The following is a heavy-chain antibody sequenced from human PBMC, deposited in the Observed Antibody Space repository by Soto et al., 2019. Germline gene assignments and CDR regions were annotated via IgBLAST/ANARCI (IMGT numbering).Heavy chain of an antibody. D-gene: IGHD3-10*01. CDR1: GFTFTSSA. V-gene: IGHV1-58*01. CDR2: IVVGSGNT. CDR3: AAIRITMVRGVIINSYYYGMDV. Sequence: SVKVSCKASGFTFTSSAVQWVRQARGQRLEWIGWIVVGSGNTNYAQKFQERVTITRDMSTSTAYMELSSLRSEDTAVYYCAAIRITMVRGVIINSYYYGMDVWGQGTTVT. J-gene: IGHJ6*02.